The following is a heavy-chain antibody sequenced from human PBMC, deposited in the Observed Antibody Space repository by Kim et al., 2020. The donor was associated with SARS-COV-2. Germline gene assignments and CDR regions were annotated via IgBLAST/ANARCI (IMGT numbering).Heavy chain of an antibody. V-gene: IGHV4-39*01. CDR3: ASVSAAAGTESFDY. CDR1: GGSISSSSYY. Sequence: SETLSLTCTVSGGSISSSSYYWGWIRQPPGKGLEWIGSIYYSGSTYYNPSLKSRVTISVDTSKNQFSLKLSSVTAADTAVYYCASVSAAAGTESFDYWGQGTLVTVSS. D-gene: IGHD6-13*01. CDR2: IYYSGST. J-gene: IGHJ4*02.